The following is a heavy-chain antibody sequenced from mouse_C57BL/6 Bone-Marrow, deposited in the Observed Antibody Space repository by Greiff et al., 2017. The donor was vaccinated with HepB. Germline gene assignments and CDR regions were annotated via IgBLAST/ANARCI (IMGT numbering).Heavy chain of an antibody. CDR1: GFNIKDDY. Sequence: EVKLQESGAELVRPGASVKLSCTASGFNIKDDYMHWVKQRPEQGLEWIGWIDPENGDTENASKFQGKATITADTSSNTADLQLSSLTSEDTAVYYATPHYYYGSSLFAYWGQGTLVTVSA. CDR3: TPHYYYGSSLFAY. J-gene: IGHJ3*01. CDR2: IDPENGDT. D-gene: IGHD1-1*01. V-gene: IGHV14-4*01.